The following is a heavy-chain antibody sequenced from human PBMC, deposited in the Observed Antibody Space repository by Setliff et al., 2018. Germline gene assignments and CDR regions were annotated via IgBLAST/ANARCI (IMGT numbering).Heavy chain of an antibody. J-gene: IGHJ4*02. V-gene: IGHV3-23*01. Sequence: PGGSLRLSCAASGFTFSTYSLIWVRQAPGTGLEWVSAISGSGGSTYYADSVKGRFTISRDNSKNTLYLQMNSLRAEDTAVYYCAKHSDYGDYGIFDYWGQGTLVTVSS. CDR2: ISGSGGST. CDR1: GFTFSTYS. CDR3: AKHSDYGDYGIFDY. D-gene: IGHD4-17*01.